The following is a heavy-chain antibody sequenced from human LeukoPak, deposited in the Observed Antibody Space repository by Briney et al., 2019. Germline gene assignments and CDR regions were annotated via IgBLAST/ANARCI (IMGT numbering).Heavy chain of an antibody. V-gene: IGHV3-23*01. D-gene: IGHD4/OR15-4a*01. J-gene: IGHJ6*02. CDR3: AKALTTKQGYYYYYGMDV. Sequence: GGSLRLSCAASGFTFSSYAMSWVRQAPGKGLEWVSAISGSGGSTYYADSVKGRFTISRDNSKNTLYLQMNSLRAEDTAVYYCAKALTTKQGYYYYYGMDVWGQGTTVTVSS. CDR1: GFTFSSYA. CDR2: ISGSGGST.